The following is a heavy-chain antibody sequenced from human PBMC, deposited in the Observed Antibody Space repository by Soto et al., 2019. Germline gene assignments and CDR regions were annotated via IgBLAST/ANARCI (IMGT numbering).Heavy chain of an antibody. D-gene: IGHD3-10*01. V-gene: IGHV3-53*01. CDR1: GFTVSSNY. CDR3: ARAPGSGLYYFDY. J-gene: IGHJ4*02. CDR2: IYSGGST. Sequence: GGSLRLSCLASGFTVSSNYMSWVRQAPGKGLEWVSVIYSGGSTYYADSVKGRFTISRDNSKNTLYLQMNSLRAEDTAVYYCARAPGSGLYYFDYWGQGTLVTVS.